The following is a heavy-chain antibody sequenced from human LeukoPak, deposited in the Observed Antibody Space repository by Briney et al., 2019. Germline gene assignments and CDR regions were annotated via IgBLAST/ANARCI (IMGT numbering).Heavy chain of an antibody. V-gene: IGHV3-7*01. J-gene: IGHJ4*02. CDR3: ARGRWAPFDC. CDR1: GFTSSDYW. Sequence: GGSLRLSCAASGFTSSDYWMHWVRQAPGKGLEWVANIKQDGNEKNYVASVKGRFTISRDNAKNSLYLQMNSQRAEDTALYYCARGRWAPFDCWGQGTLVTVSS. D-gene: IGHD6-13*01. CDR2: IKQDGNEK.